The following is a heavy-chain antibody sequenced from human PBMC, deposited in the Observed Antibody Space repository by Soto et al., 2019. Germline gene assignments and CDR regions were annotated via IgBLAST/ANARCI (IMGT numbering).Heavy chain of an antibody. CDR3: ATGFPYDILTGSGAFDI. V-gene: IGHV1-2*04. Sequence: ASVKVSCKASGYTFTGYYMHWVRQAPGQGLEWMGWINPNSGGTNYAQKLQGWVTMTRDTSISTAYMELSRLRSDDTAVYYCATGFPYDILTGSGAFDIWGQGTMVTVSS. CDR1: GYTFTGYY. J-gene: IGHJ3*02. CDR2: INPNSGGT. D-gene: IGHD3-9*01.